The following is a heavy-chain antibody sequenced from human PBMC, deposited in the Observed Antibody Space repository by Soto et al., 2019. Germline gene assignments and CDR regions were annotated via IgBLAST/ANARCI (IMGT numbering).Heavy chain of an antibody. CDR1: GFTFSSYA. D-gene: IGHD4-17*01. CDR2: ISGSGGST. J-gene: IGHJ4*02. Sequence: EVQLLESGGGLVQPGGSLRLSCAASGFTFSSYAMSWVRQAPGKGLEWVSAISGSGGSTYYADSVKGRFTISRDNSKHTLNLQMNSLRGEDTAVYYCANPTTVTPRGAFDSWGQGTLVTVSS. CDR3: ANPTTVTPRGAFDS. V-gene: IGHV3-23*01.